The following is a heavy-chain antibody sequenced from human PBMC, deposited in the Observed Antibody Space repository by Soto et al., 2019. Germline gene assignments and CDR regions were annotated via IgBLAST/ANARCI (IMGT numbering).Heavy chain of an antibody. CDR3: AREQQYCSSNSCSRRSWFDP. Sequence: QVPLVQSGTEVKKPGASVKVSCKASGYTFTVYYMHWVRQAPGQGLEWMGWINPNSGGTNYAQKFQGWVTMTRDTSISTAYMELSRLRSDDTAVYYCAREQQYCSSNSCSRRSWFDPWGQGTLVTVSS. CDR2: INPNSGGT. CDR1: GYTFTVYY. V-gene: IGHV1-2*04. J-gene: IGHJ5*02. D-gene: IGHD2-2*01.